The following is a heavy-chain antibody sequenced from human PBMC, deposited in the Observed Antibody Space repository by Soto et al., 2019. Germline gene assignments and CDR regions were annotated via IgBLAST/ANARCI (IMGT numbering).Heavy chain of an antibody. CDR1: GGSISSSSYY. CDR3: ARGRQLELTHYYGMDV. Sequence: SETLSLTCTVSGGSISSSSYYWGWIRQPPGKGLEWIGSIYYSGSTYYNPSLKSRVTISVDTSKNQFSLKLSSVTAADTAVYYCARGRQLELTHYYGMDVWGQGTTVTVSS. J-gene: IGHJ6*02. CDR2: IYYSGST. V-gene: IGHV4-39*01. D-gene: IGHD1-1*01.